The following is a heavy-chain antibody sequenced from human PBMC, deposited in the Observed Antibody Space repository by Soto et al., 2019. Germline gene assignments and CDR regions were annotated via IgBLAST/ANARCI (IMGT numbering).Heavy chain of an antibody. V-gene: IGHV3-23*01. CDR2: ISGSGGST. J-gene: IGHJ4*02. CDR3: AKVGALDYYDSSGSPRV. D-gene: IGHD3-22*01. CDR1: GFTFSSYA. Sequence: PGGSLRLSCAASGFTFSSYAMSWVRQAPGKGLEWVSAISGSGGSTYYADSVKGRFTISRDNSKNTLYLQMNSLRAEDTAVYYCAKVGALDYYDSSGSPRVWGQGTLVTVSS.